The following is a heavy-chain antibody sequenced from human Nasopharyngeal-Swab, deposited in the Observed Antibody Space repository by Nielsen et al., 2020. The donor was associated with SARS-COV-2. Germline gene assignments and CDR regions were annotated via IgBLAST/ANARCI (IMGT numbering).Heavy chain of an antibody. CDR3: ARVHNLYYYGSGRTNYYMDV. CDR1: GGSISSGGYY. Sequence: GSLRLSCTVSGGSISSGGYYWSWIRQHPGKGLEWIGYIYYSGSTNYNPSLKSRVTISVDTSKNQFSLKLSSVTAADTAVYYCARVHNLYYYGSGRTNYYMDVWGKGTTVTVSS. D-gene: IGHD3-10*01. V-gene: IGHV4-61*08. J-gene: IGHJ6*03. CDR2: IYYSGST.